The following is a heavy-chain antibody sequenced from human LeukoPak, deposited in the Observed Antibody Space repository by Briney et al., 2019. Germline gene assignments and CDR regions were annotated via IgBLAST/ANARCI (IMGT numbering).Heavy chain of an antibody. CDR2: MNNDGSST. J-gene: IGHJ4*02. V-gene: IGHV3-74*01. Sequence: GASLRLSCAASGFTFSSYWMHWVRQAPGKGLVWVSRMNNDGSSTNYADSVKGRFTISRDNAKNTLYLQMNSLRADDTAVYYCAGTCWADYWGQGTLVTVSS. CDR3: AGTCWADY. D-gene: IGHD2-8*01. CDR1: GFTFSSYW.